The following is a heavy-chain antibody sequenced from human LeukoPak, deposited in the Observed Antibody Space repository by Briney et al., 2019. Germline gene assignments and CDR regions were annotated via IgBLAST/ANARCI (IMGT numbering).Heavy chain of an antibody. CDR3: ATAPTKWPEDY. CDR1: GGSISSSSYY. Sequence: PSETLSLTCTVSGGSISSSSYYWGWIRQPPGKGLEWIGSIYYSGSTYYNPSLKSRVTISVDTSKNQFSLKLSSVTAADTAVYYCATAPTKWPEDYWGQGTLVTVSS. D-gene: IGHD5-12*01. J-gene: IGHJ4*02. CDR2: IYYSGST. V-gene: IGHV4-39*01.